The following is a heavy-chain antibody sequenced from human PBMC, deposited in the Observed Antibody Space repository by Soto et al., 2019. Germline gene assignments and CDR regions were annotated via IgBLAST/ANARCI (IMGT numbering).Heavy chain of an antibody. D-gene: IGHD3-9*01. Sequence: EVQLLESGGGLVQPGGSLRLSCAASGFTFSSYAMSWVRQAPGKGLEWVSAISGSGGSTYYADSVKGRFTISRDNSKNTLYLQMNSLRAEDTAVYYCAKDRVLRYFDWPKRKRGVDVWGQGTTVTVSS. CDR1: GFTFSSYA. J-gene: IGHJ6*02. CDR3: AKDRVLRYFDWPKRKRGVDV. CDR2: ISGSGGST. V-gene: IGHV3-23*01.